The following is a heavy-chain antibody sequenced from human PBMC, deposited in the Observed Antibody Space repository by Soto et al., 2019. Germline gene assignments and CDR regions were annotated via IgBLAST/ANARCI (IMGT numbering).Heavy chain of an antibody. Sequence: QVRLLQSGAEVKKPGASVKVSCKASGYTFIDYYMHWVRQAPGPGPEWMGCINPKGGGTKYAEKFPDWVTMTWDTSISTAYMELNRLRSDDPTVYYCARESVALTKDFDYWGQGTLVTVSS. V-gene: IGHV1-2*04. CDR1: GYTFIDYY. CDR3: ARESVALTKDFDY. D-gene: IGHD2-21*02. CDR2: INPKGGGT. J-gene: IGHJ4*02.